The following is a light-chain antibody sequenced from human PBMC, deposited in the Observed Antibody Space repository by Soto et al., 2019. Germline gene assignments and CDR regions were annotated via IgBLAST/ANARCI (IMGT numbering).Light chain of an antibody. V-gene: IGKV3-20*01. CDR1: QSISRY. J-gene: IGKJ1*01. Sequence: IVLTKSPGTLSLSPGERTTLSCRASQSISRYLAWYQQKPGQGPRLLIYGASSRATGTPDRFSGSGSGTEFTLTISRLEPEDIAVYYCQQYGSSRTFGQGTKVDVK. CDR2: GAS. CDR3: QQYGSSRT.